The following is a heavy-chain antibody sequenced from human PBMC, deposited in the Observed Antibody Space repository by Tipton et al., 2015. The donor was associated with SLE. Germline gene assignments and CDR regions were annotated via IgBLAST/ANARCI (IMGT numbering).Heavy chain of an antibody. D-gene: IGHD6-6*01. J-gene: IGHJ3*02. CDR3: ASRPYSSSPNAFDI. V-gene: IGHV4-38-2*02. CDR2: IYHSGST. Sequence: LRLSCTVSGYSISSGYYWGWIRQPPGKGLEWIGSIYHSGSTYYNPSLKSRVTISVDTSKNQFSLKLSSVTAADTAVYYCASRPYSSSPNAFDIWGQGTMVTVSS. CDR1: GYSISSGYY.